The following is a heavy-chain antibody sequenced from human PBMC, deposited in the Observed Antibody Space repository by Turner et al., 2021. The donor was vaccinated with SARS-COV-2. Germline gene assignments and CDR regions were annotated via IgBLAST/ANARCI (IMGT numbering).Heavy chain of an antibody. CDR1: GFTFSRYC. J-gene: IGHJ4*02. CDR3: ATILFSDYGSGRPRDY. D-gene: IGHD3-10*01. CDR2: MSCGSSKR. Sequence: ELHLMESGGGLVKPAGSLTLSLPASGFTFSRYCMNWVRPAPWKGQASVTCMSCGSSKRYYGDSMKGAVTINSENAKNSVYSQMNSLMDEDTAVVYCATILFSDYGSGRPRDYWGQGTLVTVSS. V-gene: IGHV3-21*01.